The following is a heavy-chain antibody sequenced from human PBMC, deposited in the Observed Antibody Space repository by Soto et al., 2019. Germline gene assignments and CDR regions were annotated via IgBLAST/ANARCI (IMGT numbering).Heavy chain of an antibody. D-gene: IGHD6-19*01. CDR2: INHSGST. CDR3: ARTSIAVAGTQYFQH. CDR1: GGSFSGYY. V-gene: IGHV4-34*01. Sequence: SETLSLTCAVYGGSFSGYYWSWIRQPPGKGLEWIGEINHSGSTNYNPSLKSRVTIPVDTSKNQFSLKLSSVTAADTAVYYCARTSIAVAGTQYFQHWGQGTLVTVSS. J-gene: IGHJ1*01.